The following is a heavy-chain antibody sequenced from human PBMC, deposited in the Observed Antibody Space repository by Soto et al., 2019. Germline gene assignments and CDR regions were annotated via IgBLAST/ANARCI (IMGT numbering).Heavy chain of an antibody. D-gene: IGHD2-2*01. CDR3: ATLGYCSSTSCSPSHYYYGMDV. V-gene: IGHV1-24*01. CDR2: FDPEDGET. CDR1: GYTLTELS. J-gene: IGHJ6*02. Sequence: GASVKVSCKVSGYTLTELSMHWARQAPGKGLEWMGGFDPEDGETIYAQKFQGRVTMTEDTSTDTAYMELSSLRSEDTAVYYCATLGYCSSTSCSPSHYYYGMDVWGQGTTVTVSS.